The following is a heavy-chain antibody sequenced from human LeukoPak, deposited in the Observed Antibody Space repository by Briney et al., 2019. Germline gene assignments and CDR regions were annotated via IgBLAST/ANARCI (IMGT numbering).Heavy chain of an antibody. Sequence: ASVNVSCKASGYTFTNYHINWVRQASGQGLEWMTWINPDNGDKGYARKFQDRVTITTDTSISTAYMELSSLSSEDTAVYFCARTTSMTASGYDYWGQGTLVTVSS. J-gene: IGHJ4*02. CDR1: GYTFTNYH. D-gene: IGHD2-21*02. CDR2: INPDNGDK. CDR3: ARTTSMTASGYDY. V-gene: IGHV1-8*03.